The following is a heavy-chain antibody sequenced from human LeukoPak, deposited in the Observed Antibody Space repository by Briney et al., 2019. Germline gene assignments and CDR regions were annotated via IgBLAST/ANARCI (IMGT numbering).Heavy chain of an antibody. D-gene: IGHD2-2*01. CDR3: ARALGAAASFHLFDS. V-gene: IGHV4-4*07. J-gene: IGHJ4*02. Sequence: SETLSLTCTVSGGSISSYYWSWIRQPAGKGLEWIGRIYTPGSTTYNPSLKSRVIMSLDTSKNQFSLRLSSVTAADTAVYYCARALGAAASFHLFDSWGQGTLVTVSS. CDR1: GGSISSYY. CDR2: IYTPGST.